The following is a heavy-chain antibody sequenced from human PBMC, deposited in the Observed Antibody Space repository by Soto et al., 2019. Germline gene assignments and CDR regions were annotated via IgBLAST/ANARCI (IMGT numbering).Heavy chain of an antibody. V-gene: IGHV3-7*01. J-gene: IGHJ4*02. CDR3: ASLPLGYKFYFDY. D-gene: IGHD5-18*01. CDR1: GFTFSSYW. CDR2: IKQDGSEK. Sequence: GGSLRLSCAASGFTFSSYWMSWVRQAPGKGLEWVANIKQDGSEKYYVDSVKGRFTISRDNAKNSLYLQMNSLRAEDGAVYYGASLPLGYKFYFDYWGQGTLVTVS.